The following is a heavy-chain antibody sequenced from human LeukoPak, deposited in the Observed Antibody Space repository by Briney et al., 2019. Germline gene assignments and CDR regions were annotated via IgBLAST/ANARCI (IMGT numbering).Heavy chain of an antibody. V-gene: IGHV3-30*02. J-gene: IGHJ6*03. CDR2: IRYDGSNK. Sequence: QPGGSLRLSCAASGFTFSSYGMHWVRQAPGKGLEWVAFIRYDGSNKYYADSVKGRFTISRDNSKNTLYLQMNSLRAEDTAVYYCAKRYCSGGSCSRTRYYYYMDVWGKGTTVTVSS. CDR1: GFTFSSYG. CDR3: AKRYCSGGSCSRTRYYYYMDV. D-gene: IGHD2-15*01.